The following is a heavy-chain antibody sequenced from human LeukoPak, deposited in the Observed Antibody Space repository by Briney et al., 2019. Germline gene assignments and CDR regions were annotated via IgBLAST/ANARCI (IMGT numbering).Heavy chain of an antibody. CDR3: ARVSWFPGTSYYYMDV. V-gene: IGHV4-59*01. CDR1: GGSISSYY. D-gene: IGHD1-1*01. J-gene: IGHJ6*03. Sequence: SETLSLTCTVSGGSISSYYWSWIRQPPGKGLVWIGYIHYSRSTNYSPSLKSRVTISVDTSKNQFSLNLTSVTAADSAVYYCARVSWFPGTSYYYMDVWGKGTTVTVSS. CDR2: IHYSRST.